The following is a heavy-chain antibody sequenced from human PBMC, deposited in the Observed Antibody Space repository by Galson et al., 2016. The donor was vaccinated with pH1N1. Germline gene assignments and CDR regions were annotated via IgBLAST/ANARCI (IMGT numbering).Heavy chain of an antibody. CDR1: GFTSSSYW. CDR2: IKEDGNEK. Sequence: SLRLSCAASGFTSSSYWMHWVRQVPGKGLEWVANIKEDGNEKYYVDSVRGRFTISRDNAKNSLYLQMNSLRDEDTALYYCARATTMLRGGNHVDYWGQGTLVTVSS. CDR3: ARATTMLRGGNHVDY. D-gene: IGHD3-10*01. J-gene: IGHJ4*02. V-gene: IGHV3-7*01.